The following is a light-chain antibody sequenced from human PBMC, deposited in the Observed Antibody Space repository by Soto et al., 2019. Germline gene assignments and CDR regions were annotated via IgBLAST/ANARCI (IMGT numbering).Light chain of an antibody. J-gene: IGLJ1*01. V-gene: IGLV2-14*03. CDR2: DVT. Sequence: QSVLAQPASLSGSPGQSITISCIGSSNDVGRYNSVSWFQHHPGKVTQVLIYDVTDRPSGISDRFSGSKSANTASLTISGLQVDDEADYYCSSYTSSDSYVFGTGTKVTVL. CDR1: SNDVGRYNS. CDR3: SSYTSSDSYV.